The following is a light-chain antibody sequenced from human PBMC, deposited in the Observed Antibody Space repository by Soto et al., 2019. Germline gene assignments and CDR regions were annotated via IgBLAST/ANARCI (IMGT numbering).Light chain of an antibody. J-gene: IGLJ1*01. Sequence: QSALTQPASVSGSPGQSITLSCTGTSSDVGGYNYVSWYQQHPGKAPKLLIYDVINRPSGISGRFSGYKSGNTASLTISGLQAVDEADYYCSSYTSSSTPYVFGTGTQVPVL. CDR3: SSYTSSSTPYV. CDR2: DVI. CDR1: SSDVGGYNY. V-gene: IGLV2-14*01.